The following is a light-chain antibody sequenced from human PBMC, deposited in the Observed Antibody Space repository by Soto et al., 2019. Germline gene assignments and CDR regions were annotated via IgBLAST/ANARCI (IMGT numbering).Light chain of an antibody. J-gene: IGKJ4*01. Sequence: EIVMTQTPLSLSVTPGQPASISCKSSQSLLYSDGKTYLFWYLQKPGQPPQALIYEVSNRFSGVPERFSGSGSGKEFTQKISRVEAGDVGVYYCMQSVQFPVTFGGGTMVDIK. CDR1: QSLLYSDGKTY. V-gene: IGKV2D-29*01. CDR2: EVS. CDR3: MQSVQFPVT.